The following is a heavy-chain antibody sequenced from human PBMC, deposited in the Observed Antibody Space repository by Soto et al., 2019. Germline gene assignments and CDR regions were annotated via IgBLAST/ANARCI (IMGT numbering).Heavy chain of an antibody. CDR1: GYTFTGYY. CDR3: AKGGAIVAAGTRVYLYNAMDV. J-gene: IGHJ6*02. V-gene: IGHV1-2*02. D-gene: IGHD1-26*01. CDR2: INPNSGDT. Sequence: ASVKVSCKASGYTFTGYYVHWVRQAPGQGLERMGWINPNSGDTYLAQRFQGRVTMNRDTSIGTAYMELRGLTSDDTAEYYCAKGGAIVAAGTRVYLYNAMDVWGQGTTVTVSS.